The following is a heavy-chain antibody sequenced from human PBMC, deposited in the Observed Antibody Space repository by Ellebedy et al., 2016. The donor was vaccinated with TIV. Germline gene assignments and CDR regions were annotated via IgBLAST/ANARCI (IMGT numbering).Heavy chain of an antibody. D-gene: IGHD4-17*01. CDR2: INHSGRT. J-gene: IGHJ3*02. CDR3: ATDYGDPPCDAFDI. CDR1: GGSFTGYY. Sequence: SQTLSLTXXVYGGSFTGYYWSWIRQPPGKGLEWIGEINHSGRTNYNPSLKSRVTISVDTSKNHFSLKLSSLTAADTAVYYCATDYGDPPCDAFDIWGQGTMVSVSS. V-gene: IGHV4-34*01.